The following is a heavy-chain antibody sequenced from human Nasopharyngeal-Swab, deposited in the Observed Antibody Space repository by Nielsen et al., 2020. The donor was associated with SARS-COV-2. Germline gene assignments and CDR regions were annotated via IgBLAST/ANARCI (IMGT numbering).Heavy chain of an antibody. D-gene: IGHD3-10*01. CDR1: GFTFSDYG. Sequence: GGSLRLSCVTSGFTFSDYGMHWVRQAPGKGLEWVAVIWNDGSHQNYANSVKGRFTISRDNSKNTLYLQMNSLRVEDTAVYYCTRGRGSDYLDAFDVWGLGTTVTVSS. V-gene: IGHV3-33*01. CDR2: IWNDGSHQ. CDR3: TRGRGSDYLDAFDV. J-gene: IGHJ3*01.